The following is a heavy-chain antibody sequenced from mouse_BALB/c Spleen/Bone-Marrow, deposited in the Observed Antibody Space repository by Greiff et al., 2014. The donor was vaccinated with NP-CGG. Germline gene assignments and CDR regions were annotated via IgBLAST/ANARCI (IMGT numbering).Heavy chain of an antibody. CDR1: GFNIKDTY. Sequence: LVKPGASVKLSCTASGFNIKDTYMHWVKQRPEQGLEWIGRINPANGNTKYDPKFQGKATITADTSSNTAYLQLSSLTSEDTAVYYCASYYCGSSWGFAYWGQGTLVTVSA. D-gene: IGHD1-1*01. CDR2: INPANGNT. J-gene: IGHJ3*01. V-gene: IGHV14-3*02. CDR3: ASYYCGSSWGFAY.